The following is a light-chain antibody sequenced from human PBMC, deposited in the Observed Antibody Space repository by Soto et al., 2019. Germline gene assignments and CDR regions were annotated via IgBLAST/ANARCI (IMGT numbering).Light chain of an antibody. CDR2: GAS. J-gene: IGKJ2*01. Sequence: EIEMTQSPATLSVSPGERATLSCRASQSVSSNLAWYQHKPGQAPRLLIYGASTRATSIPARFSGSGSGTEFTLTISSLQSEDFAVYYCQQYNNWPPYTFGQGTKLEIK. V-gene: IGKV3-15*01. CDR1: QSVSSN. CDR3: QQYNNWPPYT.